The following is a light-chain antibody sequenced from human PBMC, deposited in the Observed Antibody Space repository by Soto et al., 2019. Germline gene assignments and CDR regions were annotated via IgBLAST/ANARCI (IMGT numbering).Light chain of an antibody. CDR3: MQSTQLPPT. CDR2: EVS. V-gene: IGKV2D-29*02. CDR1: QDLLHITGETF. J-gene: IGKJ5*01. Sequence: VVTHTPLSLSVAPVQPAWISCKXSQDLLHITGETFLFWYLQKPGQSPQLLIYEVSTRVSGVPDRFSGSGSGTDFTLEISRVETDDVGIYYCMQSTQLPPTFGQGTRLEIK.